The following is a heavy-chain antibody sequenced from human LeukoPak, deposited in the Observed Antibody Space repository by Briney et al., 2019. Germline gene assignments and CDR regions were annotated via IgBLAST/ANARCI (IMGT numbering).Heavy chain of an antibody. V-gene: IGHV3-30-3*01. Sequence: GGSLRLSCAASGFTFSSYAMHWVRQAPGKGLEWVAVISYDGSNKYYADSVKGRFTISRDNSKNTLYLQMNSLRAEDTAVYYCARRAGDCSSTSCYTGGYYFDYWGQGTLVTVYS. J-gene: IGHJ4*02. CDR3: ARRAGDCSSTSCYTGGYYFDY. D-gene: IGHD2-2*02. CDR1: GFTFSSYA. CDR2: ISYDGSNK.